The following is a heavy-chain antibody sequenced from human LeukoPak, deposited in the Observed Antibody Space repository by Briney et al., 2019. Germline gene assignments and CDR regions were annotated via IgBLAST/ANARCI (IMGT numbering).Heavy chain of an antibody. V-gene: IGHV3-23*01. CDR2: ISGSGGST. CDR1: GFTFSSYA. D-gene: IGHD6-13*01. J-gene: IGHJ4*02. CDR3: AKVTGIAAAGSYYFDY. Sequence: GGSLRLSCAASGFTFSSYAMSWVRQAPGKGLEWVSAISGSGGSTYYADSVKGRFTISRDSSKNTLYLQMNSLRAEDTAVYYCAKVTGIAAAGSYYFDYWGQGTLVTVSS.